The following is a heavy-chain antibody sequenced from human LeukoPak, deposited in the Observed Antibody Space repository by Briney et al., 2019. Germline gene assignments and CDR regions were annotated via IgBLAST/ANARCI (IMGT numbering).Heavy chain of an antibody. D-gene: IGHD3-22*01. CDR2: IYSGGTT. CDR1: GFTVSGNY. CDR3: ARSSERKYYFDY. Sequence: GGSLRLSCAASGFTVSGNYMSWVRQAPGKGLEWVSLIYSGGTTYYADSVKGRFTISRDNSKNTLYLQMNSLRAEDTAVYYCARSSERKYYFDYWGQGTLVTVSS. J-gene: IGHJ4*02. V-gene: IGHV3-53*01.